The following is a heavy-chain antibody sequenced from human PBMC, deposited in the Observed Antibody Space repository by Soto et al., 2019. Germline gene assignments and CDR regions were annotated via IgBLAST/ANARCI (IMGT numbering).Heavy chain of an antibody. CDR2: IIPIFGTA. CDR1: GGTFSSYA. V-gene: IGHV1-69*12. D-gene: IGHD1-26*01. CDR3: ARAPGSRWELLLAYFDY. Sequence: QVQLVQSGAEVKKPGSSVKVSCKASGGTFSSYAISWVRQAPGQGLEWMGGIIPIFGTANYAQKFQGRVTIAADESASTGYMELSSLRSEDTAVYYCARAPGSRWELLLAYFDYWGQGTLVTVSS. J-gene: IGHJ4*02.